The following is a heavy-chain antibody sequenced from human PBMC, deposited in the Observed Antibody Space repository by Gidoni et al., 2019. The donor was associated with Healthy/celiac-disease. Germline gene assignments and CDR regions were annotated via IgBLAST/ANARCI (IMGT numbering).Heavy chain of an antibody. V-gene: IGHV5-51*01. CDR1: GYSFTSYW. J-gene: IGHJ6*03. Sequence: EVQLVQSGAEVKKPGESLKISCKGSGYSFTSYWIGWVRQMPGKGLEWMGIIYPGDSDTRYSPSFQGQVTISADKSISTAYLQWSSLKASDTAMYYCARVFERRYYYYYMDVWGKGTTVTVSS. CDR2: IYPGDSDT. CDR3: ARVFERRYYYYYMDV.